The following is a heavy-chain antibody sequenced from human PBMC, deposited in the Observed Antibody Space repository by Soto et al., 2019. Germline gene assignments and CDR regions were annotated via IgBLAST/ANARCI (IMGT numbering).Heavy chain of an antibody. CDR2: IIPIFGTA. D-gene: IGHD6-13*01. Sequence: QVQLVQSGAEVKKPGSSVKVSCKASGGTFSSYAISWVRQAPGHGLEWMGGIIPIFGTANYAQKFQGRVTITADESTSTAYMERSRLRSEDTAVYDCARASGTAAAGDYYYGMDVWGQGTTVTVSS. CDR3: ARASGTAAAGDYYYGMDV. J-gene: IGHJ6*02. CDR1: GGTFSSYA. V-gene: IGHV1-69*01.